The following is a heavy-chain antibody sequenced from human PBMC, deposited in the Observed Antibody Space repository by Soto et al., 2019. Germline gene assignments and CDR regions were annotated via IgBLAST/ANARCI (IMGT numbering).Heavy chain of an antibody. CDR2: IKSKTDGGTT. CDR1: GFTFSNAW. J-gene: IGHJ4*01. CDR3: TTDSYSSIIIVRFDY. V-gene: IGHV3-15*07. D-gene: IGHD2-2*01. Sequence: GGSLRLSCAASGFTFSNAWINWVRQAPGKGLEWVGRIKSKTDGGTTDYAEPVKGRFAISRDDSNSMVYLQMNSLKIEDTAVYYCTTDSYSSIIIVRFDYWGHGTLVTVSS.